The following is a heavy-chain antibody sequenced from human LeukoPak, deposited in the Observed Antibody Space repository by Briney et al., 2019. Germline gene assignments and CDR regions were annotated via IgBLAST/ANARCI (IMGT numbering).Heavy chain of an antibody. Sequence: GGSLRLSCAASGFTFSNAWMSWVRQAPGKGLEWVGRIKSKTDGGTTDYAAPVKGRFTISRDDSKNTLYLQMNSLKTEDTAVYYCTTDRQWLPPADYWGQGTLVTVSS. J-gene: IGHJ4*02. CDR2: IKSKTDGGTT. V-gene: IGHV3-15*01. CDR3: TTDRQWLPPADY. CDR1: GFTFSNAW. D-gene: IGHD6-19*01.